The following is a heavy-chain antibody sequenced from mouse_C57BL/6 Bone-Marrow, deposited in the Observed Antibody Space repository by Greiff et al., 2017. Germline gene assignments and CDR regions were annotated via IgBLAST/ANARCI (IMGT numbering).Heavy chain of an antibody. CDR1: GFTFSRYT. CDR3: ASQTAGYYYDSRYFDV. D-gene: IGHD1-1*01. V-gene: IGHV5-9*01. J-gene: IGHJ1*03. CDR2: ISGGGGNT. Sequence: EVQRVESGGGLVKPGGSLKLSCAASGFTFSRYTMSWVRQTPEKRLEWVATISGGGGNTYYPDSVKGRFTISRDNAKNTLYLQMSSLRSEDAALYYCASQTAGYYYDSRYFDVWGTGTTVTVSS.